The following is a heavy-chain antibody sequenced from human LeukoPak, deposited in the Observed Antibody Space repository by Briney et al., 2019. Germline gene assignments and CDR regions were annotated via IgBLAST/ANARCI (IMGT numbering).Heavy chain of an antibody. Sequence: GGSLRLSCAASGFTFSSYWMNWARHAPGKGLEWVASINHNGNVNYYVDSVKGRFTISRDNAKKSLYLQMSNLRAEDTAVYFCARGGGLDVWGQGATVTVSS. D-gene: IGHD3-16*01. CDR2: INHNGNVN. V-gene: IGHV3-7*03. CDR1: GFTFSSYW. CDR3: ARGGGLDV. J-gene: IGHJ6*02.